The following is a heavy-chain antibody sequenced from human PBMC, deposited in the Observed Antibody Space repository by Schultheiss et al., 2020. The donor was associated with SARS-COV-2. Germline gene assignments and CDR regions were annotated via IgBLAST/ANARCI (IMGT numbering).Heavy chain of an antibody. CDR1: GGSISSYY. J-gene: IGHJ6*02. CDR2: INHSGST. Sequence: SQTLSLTCTVSGGSISSYYWSWIRQPPGKGLEWIGEINHSGSTNYNPSLKSGVTISVDTSKNQFSLKLSSVTAADTAVYYCARAGGVCSGGSCYLYYYYGMDVWGQGTTVTVS. CDR3: ARAGGVCSGGSCYLYYYYGMDV. V-gene: IGHV4-34*01. D-gene: IGHD2-15*01.